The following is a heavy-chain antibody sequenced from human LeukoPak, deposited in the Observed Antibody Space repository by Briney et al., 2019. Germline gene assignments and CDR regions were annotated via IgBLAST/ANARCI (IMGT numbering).Heavy chain of an antibody. V-gene: IGHV3-21*01. CDR1: GFNFSSYS. Sequence: GGPLRLSCAASGFNFSSYSMNWVRQAPGKGLEWVSSISSSGTYTYYANSVKGRFTISRDNAKNSLYLQMNSLRVEDTAVFYCARVNSGNYLPFDYWGQGTLVTVSS. J-gene: IGHJ4*02. D-gene: IGHD1-26*01. CDR3: ARVNSGNYLPFDY. CDR2: ISSSGTYT.